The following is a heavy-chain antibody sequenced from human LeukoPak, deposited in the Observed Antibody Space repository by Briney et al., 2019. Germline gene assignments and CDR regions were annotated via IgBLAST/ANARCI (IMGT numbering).Heavy chain of an antibody. Sequence: PSETLSLTCTVSGGSISSYCWSWIRQPPGKGLEWIGYIYYSESTNYNPSLKSRVTISVDTSKYQFSLKLSSVTAADTAVYYCARGGEGAFDIWGQGTMVTVSS. J-gene: IGHJ3*02. CDR2: IYYSEST. CDR3: ARGGEGAFDI. CDR1: GGSISSYC. V-gene: IGHV4-59*12.